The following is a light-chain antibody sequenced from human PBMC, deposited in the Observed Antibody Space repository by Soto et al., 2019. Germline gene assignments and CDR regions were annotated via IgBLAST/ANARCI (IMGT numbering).Light chain of an antibody. Sequence: EIVMTQSPATLSVSPGERATLSCRASQRVSSKLAWYQQKPGQGPRLLIYGASTRATGIPARFSGSGSGTQSTMSYGGQQSEDFSVYYCQPASILLLTFGPETKVAIK. V-gene: IGKV3-15*01. CDR2: GAS. J-gene: IGKJ1*01. CDR3: QPASILLLT. CDR1: QRVSSK.